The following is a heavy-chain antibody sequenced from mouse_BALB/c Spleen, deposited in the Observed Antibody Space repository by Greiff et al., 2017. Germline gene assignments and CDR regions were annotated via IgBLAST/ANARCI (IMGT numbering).Heavy chain of an antibody. Sequence: DVKLVESGGGLVQPGGSMKLSCVASGFTFSNYWMNWVRQAPGKGLEWVARIRSKSNNYATYYADSVKDRFTISRDDSQSMLYLQMNNLKTEDTAMYYCVRIYYGFMDYWGQGTSVTVSS. CDR3: VRIYYGFMDY. J-gene: IGHJ4*01. CDR2: IRSKSNNYAT. V-gene: IGHV10-1*02. D-gene: IGHD2-2*01. CDR1: GFTFSNYW.